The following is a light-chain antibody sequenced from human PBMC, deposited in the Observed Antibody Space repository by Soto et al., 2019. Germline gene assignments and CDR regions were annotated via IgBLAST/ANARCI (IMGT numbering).Light chain of an antibody. V-gene: IGLV1-40*01. CDR2: GNS. J-gene: IGLJ1*01. CDR1: SSNIGAGYD. CDR3: QSYDSSSNV. Sequence: QSVLTQPPSVSGAPGQRVTISCTGSSSNIGAGYDVHWYQQLPGTAPKLLIYGNSNRPSGVPDRFSGSKSGTSASLAITGIQAEDEANYYCQSYDSSSNVFGTGTKLTVL.